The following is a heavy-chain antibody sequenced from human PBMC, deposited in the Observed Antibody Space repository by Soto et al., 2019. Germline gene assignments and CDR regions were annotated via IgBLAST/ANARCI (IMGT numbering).Heavy chain of an antibody. CDR2: IYHSGST. CDR1: GYSISSGYY. Sequence: KPSETLSLTCAVSGYSISSGYYWGWIRQPPGKGLEWIGSIYHSGSTYYNPSLKSRVTISVDTSKNQFSLKLSSVTAADTAVYYCARDSGNYGNYYYYGMDVWGQGTTVTVSS. CDR3: ARDSGNYGNYYYYGMDV. J-gene: IGHJ6*02. D-gene: IGHD1-7*01. V-gene: IGHV4-38-2*02.